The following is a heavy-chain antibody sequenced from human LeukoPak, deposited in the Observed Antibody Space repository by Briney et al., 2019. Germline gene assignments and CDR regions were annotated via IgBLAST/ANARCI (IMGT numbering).Heavy chain of an antibody. J-gene: IGHJ4*02. Sequence: SETLSLTCTVSGGSISSSSYYWGWIRQPPGKGLEWIGSIYYSGSTYYNPSLKSRVTISVDTSKNQFSLKLSSVTAADMAVYYCARRSRGWSVFDYWGQGTLVTVSS. CDR2: IYYSGST. D-gene: IGHD2-8*01. V-gene: IGHV4-39*01. CDR1: GGSISSSSYY. CDR3: ARRSRGWSVFDY.